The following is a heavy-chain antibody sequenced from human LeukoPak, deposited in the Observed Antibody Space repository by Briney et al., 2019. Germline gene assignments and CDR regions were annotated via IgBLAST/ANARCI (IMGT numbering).Heavy chain of an antibody. CDR3: ARGQQLVRTWHDGDYYYYMDV. Sequence: GGSLRLSCAASGFTFDDYGMSWVRQAPGKGLGWVSGINWNGGSTGYADSVKGRFTISRDNAKNSLYLQMNSLRAEDTALYHCARGQQLVRTWHDGDYYYYMDVWGKGTTVTVSS. CDR1: GFTFDDYG. CDR2: INWNGGST. D-gene: IGHD6-13*01. V-gene: IGHV3-20*01. J-gene: IGHJ6*03.